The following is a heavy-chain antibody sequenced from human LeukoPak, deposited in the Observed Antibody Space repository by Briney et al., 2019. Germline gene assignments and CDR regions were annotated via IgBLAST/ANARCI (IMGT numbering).Heavy chain of an antibody. Sequence: GGSLRLSCAASGFTFDDYAMHWVRQAPGKGLEWVSGISWNSGSIGYADSVKGRSTISRDNAKNSLYLQMNSLRAEDTALYYCARGIVGATTGAFDIWGQGTMVTVSS. CDR2: ISWNSGSI. CDR1: GFTFDDYA. D-gene: IGHD1-26*01. J-gene: IGHJ3*02. V-gene: IGHV3-9*01. CDR3: ARGIVGATTGAFDI.